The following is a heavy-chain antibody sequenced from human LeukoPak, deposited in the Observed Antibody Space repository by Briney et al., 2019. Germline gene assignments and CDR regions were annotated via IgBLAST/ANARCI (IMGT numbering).Heavy chain of an antibody. V-gene: IGHV3-23*01. CDR1: GFTFSSYA. CDR3: ATMATIPDHYFDY. CDR2: ISGSGGST. J-gene: IGHJ4*02. Sequence: PGGSLRLSCAASGFTFSSYAMSWVRQAPGKGLEWVSAISGSGGSTYYADSVKGRFTISRDNSKNSLYLQMNSLRTEDTALYYCATMATIPDHYFDYWGQGTLVTVSS. D-gene: IGHD5-24*01.